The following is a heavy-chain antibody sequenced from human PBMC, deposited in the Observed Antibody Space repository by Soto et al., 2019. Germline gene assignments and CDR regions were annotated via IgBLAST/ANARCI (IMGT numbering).Heavy chain of an antibody. CDR1: GGSVSSGDYY. V-gene: IGHV4-61*08. Sequence: SETLSLTCTVSGGSVSSGDYYWSWIRQPPGKGLEWIGNIYYSGSTNYNPSLKSRATISVDTSKNQFSLKVSSATAADTAVYYCASHWDYYDSSGYYYWGQGTLVTVSS. CDR3: ASHWDYYDSSGYYY. D-gene: IGHD3-22*01. J-gene: IGHJ4*02. CDR2: IYYSGST.